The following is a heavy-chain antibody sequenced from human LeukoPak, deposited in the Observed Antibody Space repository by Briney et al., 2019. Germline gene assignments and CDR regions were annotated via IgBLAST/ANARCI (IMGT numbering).Heavy chain of an antibody. D-gene: IGHD6-19*01. CDR3: ARDQLVAGLNWFDP. V-gene: IGHV1-24*01. Sequence: ASVKVSCKVSGYTLTELSMHWVRQAPGKGLEWMGGFDPEDGETIYAQKFQGRVTFTADESTSTAFMELTSLKSDDTAVYYCARDQLVAGLNWFDPWGQGTLVTVSS. CDR2: FDPEDGET. CDR1: GYTLTELS. J-gene: IGHJ5*02.